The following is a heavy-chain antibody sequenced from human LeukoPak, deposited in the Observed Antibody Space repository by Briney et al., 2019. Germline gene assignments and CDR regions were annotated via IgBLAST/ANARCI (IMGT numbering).Heavy chain of an antibody. J-gene: IGHJ3*02. CDR1: GGSISSYY. Sequence: PSETLSLTCTVSGGSISSYYWSWIRQPPGKGLEWIGYIYYSGSTNYNPSLKSRVTISVDTSKNQFSLKLSSVTAADTAVYYCARAELGYCSGGSCYRAFDIWGQGTMVTVSS. CDR2: IYYSGST. D-gene: IGHD2-15*01. CDR3: ARAELGYCSGGSCYRAFDI. V-gene: IGHV4-59*01.